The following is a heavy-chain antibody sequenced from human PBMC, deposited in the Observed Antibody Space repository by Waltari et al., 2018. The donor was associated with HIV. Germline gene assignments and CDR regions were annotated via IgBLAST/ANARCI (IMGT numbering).Heavy chain of an antibody. J-gene: IGHJ1*01. CDR2: LNPRGGAT. CDR3: HRPWATDRGGSDL. V-gene: IGHV1-2*02. CDR1: GSNLIGYF. Sequence: QDQLIQSGTEVKKRGASLTVACRALGSNLIGYFIHWVRQDPGKGLEWMGDLNPRGGATENALTLPGRPTLTGDAPVKTAYLDLKGLRFDDTATYFGHRPWATDRGGSDLGGQGTLVIVS. D-gene: IGHD3-16*01.